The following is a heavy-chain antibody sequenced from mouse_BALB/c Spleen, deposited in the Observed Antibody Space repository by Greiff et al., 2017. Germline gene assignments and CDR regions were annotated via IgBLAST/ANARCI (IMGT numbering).Heavy chain of an antibody. V-gene: IGHV5-6-5*01. Sequence: VQLKESGGGLVKPGGSLKLSCAASGFTFSSYAMSWVRQTPEKRLEWVASISSGGSTYYPDSVKGRFTISRDNARNILYLQMSSLRSEDTAMYYCARQLGPDYYAMDYWSQGTSVTVSS. D-gene: IGHD3-1*01. CDR3: ARQLGPDYYAMDY. CDR2: ISSGGST. CDR1: GFTFSSYA. J-gene: IGHJ4*01.